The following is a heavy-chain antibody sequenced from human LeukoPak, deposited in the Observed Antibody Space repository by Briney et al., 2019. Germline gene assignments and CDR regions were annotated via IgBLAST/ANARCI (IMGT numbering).Heavy chain of an antibody. CDR2: IRGSGGST. D-gene: IGHD4-17*01. V-gene: IGHV3-23*01. CDR1: GFTFSSYA. CDR3: AKDGYYGDYLFDY. Sequence: AGGSLRLSCAASGFTFSSYAMSWVRQAPGKGLEWVSAIRGSGGSTYYADSVKGRFTISRDNSKNTLYLQMNSLRAEDTAVYYCAKDGYYGDYLFDYWGQGTLVTVSS. J-gene: IGHJ4*02.